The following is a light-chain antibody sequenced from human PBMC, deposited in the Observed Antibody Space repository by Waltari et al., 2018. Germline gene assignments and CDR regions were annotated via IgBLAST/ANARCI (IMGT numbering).Light chain of an antibody. Sequence: DSKITQSPSSLSASLGDRVPIPSQASKDISNSLNWYQQKPGKAPKLLICDASNLQAGVPSRFSGHRSWTDFVLTISSLQPEDFATYYCQQYDNLPRFTFGPGTTVLVK. CDR2: DAS. J-gene: IGKJ3*01. V-gene: IGKV1-33*01. CDR1: KDISNS. CDR3: QQYDNLPRFT.